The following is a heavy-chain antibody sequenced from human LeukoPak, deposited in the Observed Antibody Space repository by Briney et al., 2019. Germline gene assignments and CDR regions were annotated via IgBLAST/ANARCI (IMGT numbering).Heavy chain of an antibody. CDR3: ARGNRAPVAFDI. CDR1: GGSISSYY. D-gene: IGHD1-14*01. Sequence: SETLSLTCTVSGGSISSYYWSWIRQPPGKGLEWIGHIYHIGSTNYNPSLKSRVTISVDKSKNQFSLKLSSVTAADTAVYYCARGNRAPVAFDIWGQGTMVTVSS. CDR2: IYHIGST. V-gene: IGHV4-59*01. J-gene: IGHJ3*02.